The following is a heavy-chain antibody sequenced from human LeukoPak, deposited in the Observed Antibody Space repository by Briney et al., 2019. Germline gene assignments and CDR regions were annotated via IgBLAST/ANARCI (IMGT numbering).Heavy chain of an antibody. CDR1: GFTFSSSA. V-gene: IGHV3-23*01. D-gene: IGHD3-22*01. CDR3: AKTMIVVVIDSPFDY. J-gene: IGHJ4*02. CDR2: ISGSGGST. Sequence: PGGSLRLSCAASGFTFSSSAMSWVRQAPGKGLEWVSVISGSGGSTYYADSVKGRFTISRDNSKNTLYLQMNSLRAEDTAVYYCAKTMIVVVIDSPFDYWGQGTLVTVSS.